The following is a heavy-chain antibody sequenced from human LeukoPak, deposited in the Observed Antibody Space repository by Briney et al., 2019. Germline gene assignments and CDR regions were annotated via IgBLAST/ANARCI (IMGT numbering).Heavy chain of an antibody. J-gene: IGHJ4*02. CDR2: ISGGGGNT. CDR3: AKDPTYYFDTSGLRYFDY. V-gene: IGHV3-23*01. Sequence: GGSLRLSCAASGFTFNSYAMSWVRQAPGTGLEWVSAISGGGGNTYSADSVKGRFTISRDNSKNTLYLQMSSLRAEDTAVYYCAKDPTYYFDTSGLRYFDYWGQGTLVTVSS. CDR1: GFTFNSYA. D-gene: IGHD3-22*01.